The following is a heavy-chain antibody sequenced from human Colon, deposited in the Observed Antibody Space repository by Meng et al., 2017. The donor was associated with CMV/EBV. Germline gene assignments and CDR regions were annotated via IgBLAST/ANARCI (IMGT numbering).Heavy chain of an antibody. Sequence: GGSLRLSCAASGFTFSNSALHWVRQAPGKGLEWVALISFDGRSTYYADSVQGRFTVSRDNSKNRLFLQMNSLRLEDTAVYYCARVGDYPGGYFDYWGQGTLVTVSS. D-gene: IGHD4-17*01. CDR1: GFTFSNSA. J-gene: IGHJ4*02. CDR3: ARVGDYPGGYFDY. V-gene: IGHV3-30*04. CDR2: ISFDGRST.